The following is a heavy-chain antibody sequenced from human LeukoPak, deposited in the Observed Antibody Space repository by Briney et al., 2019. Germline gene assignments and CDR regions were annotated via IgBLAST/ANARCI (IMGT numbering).Heavy chain of an antibody. J-gene: IGHJ4*02. D-gene: IGHD3-10*01. CDR1: GLAFSSYS. V-gene: IGHV3-23*01. CDR3: AKYTDYYGSGSYYNVRFDY. Sequence: PGRSLRLSCVASGLAFSSYSMHWVRQAPGKGLEWVSAISGSGGSTYYADSVKGRFTISRDNSKNTLYLQMNSLRAEDTAVYYCAKYTDYYGSGSYYNVRFDYWGQGTLVTVSS. CDR2: ISGSGGST.